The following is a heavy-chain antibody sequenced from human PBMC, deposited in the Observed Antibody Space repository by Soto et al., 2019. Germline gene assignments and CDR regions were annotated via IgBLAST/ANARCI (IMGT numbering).Heavy chain of an antibody. CDR2: LYSARIA. D-gene: IGHD4-17*01. CDR3: ARERTDLRVTNERHTVTTYAFDI. V-gene: IGHV4-39*02. CDR1: GGSISISNFY. Sequence: SETLSLTCSVSGGSISISNFYWGWVRQSPGRGLEWIGSLYSARIAYYNPSLKSRVSISGDTSQNQFSLKLSSVTAADTAVYYCARERTDLRVTNERHTVTTYAFDIWGQGTMVTVSS. J-gene: IGHJ3*02.